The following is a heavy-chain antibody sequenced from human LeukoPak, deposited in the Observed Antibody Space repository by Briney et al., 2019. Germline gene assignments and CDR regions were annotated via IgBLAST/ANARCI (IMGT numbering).Heavy chain of an antibody. J-gene: IGHJ6*04. D-gene: IGHD3-10*01. CDR2: INHSGST. CDR1: GGSFSSYY. V-gene: IGHV4-34*01. Sequence: SETLSLTCAVYGGSFSSYYWSWIRQPPGKGLEWIGEINHSGSTNYNPSLKSRVTISVDTSKNQFSLKLSSVTAADTAVYYCARGRITMVRGVGGYYYYGMDVWGKGTTVTVSS. CDR3: ARGRITMVRGVGGYYYYGMDV.